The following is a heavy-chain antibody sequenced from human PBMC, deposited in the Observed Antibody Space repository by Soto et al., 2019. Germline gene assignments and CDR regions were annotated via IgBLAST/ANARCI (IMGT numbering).Heavy chain of an antibody. V-gene: IGHV5-10-1*01. CDR3: ARRITGDYYYYGMDV. J-gene: IGHJ6*02. D-gene: IGHD3-10*01. CDR1: GYSFTSYW. CDR2: IDPSDSYT. Sequence: PGESLKISCKGSGYSFTSYWISWVRQMPGKGLEWMGRIDPSDSYTNYSPSFQGHVTISADKSISTAYLQWSSLKASDTAMYYCARRITGDYYYYGMDVWGQGTTLTVSS.